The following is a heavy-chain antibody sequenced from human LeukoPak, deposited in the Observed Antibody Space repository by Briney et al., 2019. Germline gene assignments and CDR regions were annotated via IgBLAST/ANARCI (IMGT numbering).Heavy chain of an antibody. J-gene: IGHJ4*02. CDR2: ISGSGGST. CDR1: GFTFSSYA. Sequence: GGSLRLSCAASGFTFSSYAMSWVRQAPGKGLEWVSAISGSGGSTYYADSVKGRFTISRDNAKNSLYLQMNSLRAEDTAVYYCARDGFITMVRGVMDYWGQGTLVTVSS. V-gene: IGHV3-23*01. CDR3: ARDGFITMVRGVMDY. D-gene: IGHD3-10*01.